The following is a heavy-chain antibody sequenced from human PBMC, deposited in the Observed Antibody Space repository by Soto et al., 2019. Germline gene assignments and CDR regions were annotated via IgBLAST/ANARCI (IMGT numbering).Heavy chain of an antibody. D-gene: IGHD2-2*01. CDR2: IYTSGST. J-gene: IGHJ4*02. CDR1: GGSISSYY. Sequence: TLSLTCTVSGGSISSYYWSWIRQPAGKGLEWIGRIYTSGSTNYNPSLKSRVTMSVDTSKNQFSLKLSSVTAADTAVYYCASLYCSSTSCWAFDYWGQGTLVTVSS. V-gene: IGHV4-4*07. CDR3: ASLYCSSTSCWAFDY.